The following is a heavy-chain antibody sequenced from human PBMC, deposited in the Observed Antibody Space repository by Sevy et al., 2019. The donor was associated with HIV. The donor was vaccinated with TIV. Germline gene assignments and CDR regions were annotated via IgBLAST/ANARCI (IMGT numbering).Heavy chain of an antibody. D-gene: IGHD3-22*01. CDR1: GFTVSSNY. Sequence: GGYLRLSCEASGFTVSSNYMSWVRQAPGRGLEWVSVIYSGGSIYYADSVKGRFTISRDNFKNTLYLQMNSLRAEDTAVYYCARSQAYYYDSSGYYYTWGAFDIWGQGTMVTVSS. J-gene: IGHJ3*02. V-gene: IGHV3-53*01. CDR2: IYSGGSI. CDR3: ARSQAYYYDSSGYYYTWGAFDI.